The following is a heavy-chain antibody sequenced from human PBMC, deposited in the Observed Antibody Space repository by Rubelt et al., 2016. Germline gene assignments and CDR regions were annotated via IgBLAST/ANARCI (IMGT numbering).Heavy chain of an antibody. J-gene: IGHJ3*02. V-gene: IGHV3-7*03. D-gene: IGHD6-13*01. Sequence: EVQLVESGGGLVQPGGSLRLSCAASGFTFSSHWLRWVRQAPGKGLEWVANKSEDGRDKYYVDSGKGRFTSSRDNAKSSLYLQMNSLRAEDTAVYYCARDLGSDSSSFGAFDIWGQETMVTVSS. CDR3: ARDLGSDSSSFGAFDI. CDR1: GFTFSSHW. CDR2: KSEDGRDK.